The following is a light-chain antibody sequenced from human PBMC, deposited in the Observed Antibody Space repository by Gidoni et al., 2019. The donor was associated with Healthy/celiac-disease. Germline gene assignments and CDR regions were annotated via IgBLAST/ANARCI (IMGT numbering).Light chain of an antibody. J-gene: IGLJ1*01. CDR1: SSDVGGYNY. CDR2: DVS. CDR3: SSYTSSSTL. V-gene: IGLV2-14*01. Sequence: QSALTQPASVSGSPGQSITISCTGTSSDVGGYNYVSWYQQNPGKAPKLMIYDVSNRPPGVSNRFSGSKSGNTASLTISGLQAEDEADYYCSSYTSSSTLFGTGTKVTVL.